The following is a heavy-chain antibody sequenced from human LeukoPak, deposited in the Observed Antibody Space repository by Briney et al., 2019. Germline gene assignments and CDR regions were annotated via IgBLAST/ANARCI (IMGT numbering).Heavy chain of an antibody. CDR3: ARHITIFGVVVRSGAFGI. Sequence: GASVKVSCKASGYTFTSYGISWVRQAPGQGLEWMGWISAYNGNTNYAQKLQGRVTMTTDTSTSTAYMELRSLRSDDTAVYYCARHITIFGVVVRSGAFGIWGQGTMVTVSS. CDR2: ISAYNGNT. CDR1: GYTFTSYG. D-gene: IGHD3-3*01. J-gene: IGHJ3*02. V-gene: IGHV1-18*01.